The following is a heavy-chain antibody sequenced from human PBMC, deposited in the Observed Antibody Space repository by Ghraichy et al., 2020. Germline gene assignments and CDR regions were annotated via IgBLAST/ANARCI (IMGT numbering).Heavy chain of an antibody. D-gene: IGHD3-10*01. CDR2: IYYSGST. Sequence: SETLSLTCTVSGGSVSSGSYYWSWIRQPPGKGLEWIGYIYYSGSTNYNPSLKSRVTISVDTSKNQFALKLSSVTAADPAVYYCARGITMVRGPNWYFDLWGRGTLVTVSS. J-gene: IGHJ2*01. V-gene: IGHV4-61*01. CDR1: GGSVSSGSYY. CDR3: ARGITMVRGPNWYFDL.